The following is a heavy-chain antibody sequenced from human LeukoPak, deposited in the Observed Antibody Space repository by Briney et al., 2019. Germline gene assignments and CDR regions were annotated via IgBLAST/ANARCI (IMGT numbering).Heavy chain of an antibody. CDR3: ARATGSVDYYYMDV. Sequence: GASVKVSCKTSGYTFTGYYMHWVRQAPGQGLEWMGWINPNSGGTNYAQKFQGRVTMTRDTSISTAYMALRRLRSDDTALYYCARATGSVDYYYMDVWGKGTTVTVSS. D-gene: IGHD1-1*01. CDR2: INPNSGGT. V-gene: IGHV1-2*02. J-gene: IGHJ6*03. CDR1: GYTFTGYY.